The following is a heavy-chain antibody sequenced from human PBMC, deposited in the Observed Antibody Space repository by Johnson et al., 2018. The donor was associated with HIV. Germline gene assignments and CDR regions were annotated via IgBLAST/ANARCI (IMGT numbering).Heavy chain of an antibody. D-gene: IGHD3-10*01. Sequence: QVQLVESGGGVVQPGRSLRLSCAASGFTFSSYAMHWVRQAPGKGLEWVAVISFDGSNKYYADSVKDRFTIPRDNSKNTLCLQMNSLRAEDTAVYYCAREQATLWFRASGAAFNIWGQGTTVTVSS. J-gene: IGHJ3*02. CDR2: ISFDGSNK. V-gene: IGHV3-30-3*01. CDR3: AREQATLWFRASGAAFNI. CDR1: GFTFSSYA.